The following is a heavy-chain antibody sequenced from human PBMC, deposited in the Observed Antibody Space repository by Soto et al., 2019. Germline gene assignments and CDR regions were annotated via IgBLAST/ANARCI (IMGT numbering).Heavy chain of an antibody. CDR2: IYTSGST. CDR1: GGSISSYY. J-gene: IGHJ6*02. Sequence: SETLSLTCTVSGGSISSYYWSWIRQPAGKGLEWIGRIYTSGSTNYNPSLKSRVSMSLDTSKNQFSLKLTSVTAADTALYYCARGNCSSPNCYSFSGYYGMDVWGQGTTVTVSS. V-gene: IGHV4-4*07. CDR3: ARGNCSSPNCYSFSGYYGMDV. D-gene: IGHD2-2*01.